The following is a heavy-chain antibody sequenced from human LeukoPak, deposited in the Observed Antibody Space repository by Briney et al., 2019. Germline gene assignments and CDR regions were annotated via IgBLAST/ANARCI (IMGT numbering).Heavy chain of an antibody. CDR2: IIPIFGTA. CDR1: GGTFNSYA. D-gene: IGHD6-6*01. V-gene: IGHV1-69*13. J-gene: IGHJ4*02. CDR3: ARGRQLVGYYFDY. Sequence: GASVKVSCKASGGTFNSYAISWVRQAPGQGLEWMGGIIPIFGTANYAQKFQGRVTITADESTSTAYMELSSLRSEDTAVYYCARGRQLVGYYFDYWGQGTLVTVSS.